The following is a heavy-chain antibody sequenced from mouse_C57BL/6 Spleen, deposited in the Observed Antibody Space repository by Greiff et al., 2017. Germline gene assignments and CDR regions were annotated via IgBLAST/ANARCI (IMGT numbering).Heavy chain of an antibody. CDR1: GYTFTDYA. J-gene: IGHJ1*03. CDR2: ISTYYGDA. D-gene: IGHD1-1*01. V-gene: IGHV1-67*01. Sequence: QVQLQQSGPELVRPGVSVKISCKGSGYTFTDYAMHWVKQSHAKSLEWIGVISTYYGDASYNQQFKDKATMTVDKSSSTAYMELARLTSEDSAFYYGARCSFSTTVVATDFDVWGTGTTVTVSS. CDR3: ARCSFSTTVVATDFDV.